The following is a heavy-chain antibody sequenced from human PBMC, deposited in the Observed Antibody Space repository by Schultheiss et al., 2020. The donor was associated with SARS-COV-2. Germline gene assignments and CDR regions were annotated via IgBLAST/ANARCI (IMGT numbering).Heavy chain of an antibody. J-gene: IGHJ4*02. Sequence: GGSLRLSCAASGFTFSSYGMSWVRQAPGKGLEWVSAISGSGGSTYYADSVKGRFTISRDNSKNTLYLQMNSLRAEDTAVYYCARGRGDYFDYWGQGTLVTVSS. V-gene: IGHV3-23*01. CDR3: ARGRGDYFDY. CDR2: ISGSGGST. D-gene: IGHD5-12*01. CDR1: GFTFSSYG.